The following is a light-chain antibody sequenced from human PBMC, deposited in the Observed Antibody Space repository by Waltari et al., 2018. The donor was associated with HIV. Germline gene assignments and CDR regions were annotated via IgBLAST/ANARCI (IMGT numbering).Light chain of an antibody. CDR1: SGNIASSY. J-gene: IGLJ1*01. CDR3: QSHDNKIFYV. CDR2: ANN. V-gene: IGLV6-57*01. Sequence: NFILTQPHSVSESPGKTVTISCTRSSGNIASSYVQWYQQRPGSSPTTVIYANNQRPSWVPDRFSGASDSSSNSASLTISGLRTEDEADYYCQSHDNKIFYVFGGGTYVTVL.